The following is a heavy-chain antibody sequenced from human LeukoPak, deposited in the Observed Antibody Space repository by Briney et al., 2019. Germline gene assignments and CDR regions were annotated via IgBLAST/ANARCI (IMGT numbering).Heavy chain of an antibody. CDR2: FSGSGGST. J-gene: IGHJ4*02. CDR1: GFTSRNYA. Sequence: QPVGSLRLSSAPSGFTSRNYAMSSVRQAPGKGLERVSSFSGSGGSTYYADSVKGRFTISRDNSKNTLYLQMNSLRAEDTAVYYCAKSRYNRFAYWGQGTLVTVSS. D-gene: IGHD5-24*01. V-gene: IGHV3-23*01. CDR3: AKSRYNRFAY.